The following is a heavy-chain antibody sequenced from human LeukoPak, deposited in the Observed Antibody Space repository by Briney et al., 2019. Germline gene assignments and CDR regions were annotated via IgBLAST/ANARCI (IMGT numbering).Heavy chain of an antibody. CDR1: GYTFTSYG. CDR2: IGGYNGVT. D-gene: IGHD3-3*01. V-gene: IGHV1-18*01. J-gene: IGHJ4*02. Sequence: ASVKVSCKTSGYTFTSYGVSWVRQAPGQGLAWMGRIGGYNGVTRYPQTFQDRITMTTDTSASTVYMELKNLTSDDTAVYFCARDFSNFGDFWGQGTLITVSA. CDR3: ARDFSNFGDF.